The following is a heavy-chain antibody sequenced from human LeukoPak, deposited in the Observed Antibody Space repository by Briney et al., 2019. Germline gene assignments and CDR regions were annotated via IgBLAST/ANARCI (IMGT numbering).Heavy chain of an antibody. J-gene: IGHJ4*02. V-gene: IGHV3-23*01. Sequence: GGSLRLSCAASGFTFSSYAMSWVRQPPGKGLEWVSAISGSGGSTYYADSVKGRFTISRDNSKNTLYLQMNSLRAEETAVYYCAKGLRGTYFDYWGQGTLVTVSS. CDR3: AKGLRGTYFDY. CDR1: GFTFSSYA. D-gene: IGHD1-1*01. CDR2: ISGSGGST.